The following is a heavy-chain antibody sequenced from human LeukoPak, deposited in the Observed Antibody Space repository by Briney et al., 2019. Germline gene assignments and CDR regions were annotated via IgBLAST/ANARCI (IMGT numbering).Heavy chain of an antibody. CDR1: GFTFSSYS. V-gene: IGHV3-48*01. CDR2: ISSSSSTI. D-gene: IGHD6-19*01. Sequence: PGGSRRLSCAASGFTFSSYSMNWVRQAPGKGLEWVSYISSSSSTIYYADSVKGRFTISRDNAKNSLYLQMNSLRAEGTAVYYCARGNRWLVFYYYGMDVWGQGTTVTVSS. CDR3: ARGNRWLVFYYYGMDV. J-gene: IGHJ6*02.